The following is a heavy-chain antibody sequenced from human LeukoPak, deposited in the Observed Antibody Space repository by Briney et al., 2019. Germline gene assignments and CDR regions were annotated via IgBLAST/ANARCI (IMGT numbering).Heavy chain of an antibody. CDR2: IYYSGST. CDR1: GGSISSSSYY. V-gene: IGHV4-39*01. J-gene: IGHJ1*01. D-gene: IGHD3-22*01. Sequence: PSETLSLTSTVSGGSISSSSYYWGWIRQPPGKGLEWIGSIYYSGSTYYNPSLKSRVTISVDTSKNQFSLKLSSVTAADTAVYYCADYYYDSSGYYNWGQGTLVTVSS. CDR3: ADYYYDSSGYYN.